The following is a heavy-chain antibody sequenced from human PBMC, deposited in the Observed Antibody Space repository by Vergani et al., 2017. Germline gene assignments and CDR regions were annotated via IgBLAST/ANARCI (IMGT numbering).Heavy chain of an antibody. Sequence: QVTFKESGPALVNPRQALTLTCTFSGFSLTSSGMRVSWFRQSPGKALEWLARIGWDVDKFYSASLKTRLAISKDLSNDLVVLTMTNMGPADTGTYYCARTRGGPPYRSGQYYFDFWGQGTLVTVSS. J-gene: IGHJ4*02. D-gene: IGHD6-19*01. CDR3: ARTRGGPPYRSGQYYFDF. CDR1: GFSLTSSGMR. V-gene: IGHV2-70*04. CDR2: IGWDVDK.